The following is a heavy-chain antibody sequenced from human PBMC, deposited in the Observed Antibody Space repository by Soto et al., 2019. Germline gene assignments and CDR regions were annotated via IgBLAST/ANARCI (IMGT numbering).Heavy chain of an antibody. CDR1: GFTFSSYG. V-gene: IGHV3-30*18. D-gene: IGHD5-18*01. J-gene: IGHJ4*02. CDR3: AKVAMVKGRGGSFDY. Sequence: QVQLVESGGGVVQPGRSLRLSCAASGFTFSSYGMHWVRQAPGKGLEWVAVISYDGSNKYYADSVKGRFTISRDNSKNTLYLQMNSLRAEGTVVYYGAKVAMVKGRGGSFDYWGQGTLVTVSS. CDR2: ISYDGSNK.